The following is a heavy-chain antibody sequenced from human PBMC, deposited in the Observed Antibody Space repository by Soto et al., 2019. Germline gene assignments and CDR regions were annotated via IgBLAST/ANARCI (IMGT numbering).Heavy chain of an antibody. D-gene: IGHD2-21*01. CDR3: ARKVVGSTSRPDYWYFDL. Sequence: QLLESGGDSVQPGGSVRLSCAGSGFTFINYAMNWVRQAPGKGLEWGSRISGGAEATFFSDSVRARFTFSRDNSKNTVTLQMNSLGVDDTAIYYCARKVVGSTSRPDYWYFDLWGRGTLVTVSS. CDR1: GFTFINYA. V-gene: IGHV3-23*01. J-gene: IGHJ2*01. CDR2: ISGGAEAT.